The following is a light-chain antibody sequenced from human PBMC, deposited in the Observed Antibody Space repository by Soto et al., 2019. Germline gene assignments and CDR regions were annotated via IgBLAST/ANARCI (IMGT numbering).Light chain of an antibody. CDR3: AAWDDSLNGYV. V-gene: IGLV2-8*01. J-gene: IGLJ1*01. Sequence: QSALTQPPSASGSPGQSVTISCTGTSSDVGGYNYVSWYQQHPGKAPKLMIYEVSKRPSGVPDRFSGSKSGNTASLTVSGLQVEDEADYYCAAWDDSLNGYVFGTGTKVTVL. CDR1: SSDVGGYNY. CDR2: EVS.